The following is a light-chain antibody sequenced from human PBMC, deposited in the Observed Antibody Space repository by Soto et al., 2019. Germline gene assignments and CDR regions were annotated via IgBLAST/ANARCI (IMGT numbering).Light chain of an antibody. CDR1: SSDIGGYNY. V-gene: IGLV2-8*01. CDR3: NSFAGSNNLGV. CDR2: EVT. Sequence: QSALTQPHSASGSPGQSVTISCTGSSSDIGGYNYVSWYQQHPGKAPKLLIYEVTKRPSGVPDRFSGSKSGNAASLTVSGFQADDEADYYCNSFAGSNNLGVFGGGTKVTVL. J-gene: IGLJ3*02.